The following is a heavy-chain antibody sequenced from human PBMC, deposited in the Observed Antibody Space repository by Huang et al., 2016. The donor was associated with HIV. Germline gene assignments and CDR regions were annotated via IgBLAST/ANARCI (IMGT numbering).Heavy chain of an antibody. CDR1: GGSFSGYY. J-gene: IGHJ3*02. V-gene: IGHV4-34*01. CDR3: ARERMMSWLDDHDAFDI. Sequence: QVQLQQWGAGLLKPSETLSLTCAVYGGSFSGYYWSWIRQSPGKGLEWIGEINHSGSNNYNTSLKSRLTISVDTSKNQFSLKLSSVTAADTAVYYCARERMMSWLDDHDAFDIWGQGTMVTVSS. D-gene: IGHD1-1*01. CDR2: INHSGSN.